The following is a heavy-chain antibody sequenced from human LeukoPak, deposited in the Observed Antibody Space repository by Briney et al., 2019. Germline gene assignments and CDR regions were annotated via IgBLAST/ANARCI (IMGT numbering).Heavy chain of an antibody. D-gene: IGHD5-24*01. J-gene: IGHJ4*02. CDR3: ATFADGDSKFNY. CDR1: GFTLMSYW. CDR2: INEDVSAK. V-gene: IGHV3-7*02. Sequence: RGSPRLSSAAPGFTLMSYWMSSVRQAPRKGLEWVANINEDVSAKYYVNSPNGRITISTDKAKNSLYLQMNIMRAEKTTAHHSATFADGDSKFNYWGQGTLVTVSS.